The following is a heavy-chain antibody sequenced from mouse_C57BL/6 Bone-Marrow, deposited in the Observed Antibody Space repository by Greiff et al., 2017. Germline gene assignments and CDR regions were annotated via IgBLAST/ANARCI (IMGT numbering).Heavy chain of an antibody. CDR1: GYTFTSYW. CDR2: IDPSDSYT. J-gene: IGHJ1*03. Sequence: QVQLQQPGAELVRPGTSVKLSCKASGYTFTSYWMHWVKQRPGQGLEWIGVIDPSDSYTNYNQKFKGKATLTVDTSSSTAYMQLSSLTSEDSAVYYCARSYYGSPDWYFDVWGTGTTVTVSS. V-gene: IGHV1-59*01. D-gene: IGHD1-1*01. CDR3: ARSYYGSPDWYFDV.